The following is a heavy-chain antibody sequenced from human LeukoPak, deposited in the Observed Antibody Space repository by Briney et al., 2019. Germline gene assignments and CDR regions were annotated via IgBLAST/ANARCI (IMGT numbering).Heavy chain of an antibody. CDR1: GGTFSSYA. Sequence: SVKVSCKASGGTFSSYAISWVRQAPGQGLEWMGGIIPIFGTANYAQKFQGRVTITTDESTSTAYMELSSLRSEDTAVYYCARDYYDSSGRNWFDPWGQGTLVTVSS. J-gene: IGHJ5*02. CDR3: ARDYYDSSGRNWFDP. CDR2: IIPIFGTA. V-gene: IGHV1-69*05. D-gene: IGHD3-22*01.